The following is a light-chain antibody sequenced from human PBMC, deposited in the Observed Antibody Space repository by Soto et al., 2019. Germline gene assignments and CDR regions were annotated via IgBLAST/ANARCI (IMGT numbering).Light chain of an antibody. V-gene: IGKV3-20*01. CDR1: QSISINY. CDR3: QQYGSSFT. J-gene: IGKJ5*01. Sequence: EIVLTQSPGTLSLSPGERATLSCRASQSISINYLAWYQQKPGQAPRLLIYAASSRATGIPDRFSASGSGADFTLTISRLEPEDFAVYHCQQYGSSFTFGQGTRLEIK. CDR2: AAS.